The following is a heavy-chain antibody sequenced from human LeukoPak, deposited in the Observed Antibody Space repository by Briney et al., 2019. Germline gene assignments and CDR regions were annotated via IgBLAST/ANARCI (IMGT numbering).Heavy chain of an antibody. D-gene: IGHD6-13*01. Sequence: SETLSLTCAVYGGSFSGYYWSWIRQPPGKGLEWIGEINHSGSTNYNPSLKSRVTISVDTSKNQFSLKLSSVTAADTAVYYCARDRRIAAAGPPIDYWGQGTLVTVS. CDR3: ARDRRIAAAGPPIDY. J-gene: IGHJ4*02. CDR1: GGSFSGYY. CDR2: INHSGST. V-gene: IGHV4-34*01.